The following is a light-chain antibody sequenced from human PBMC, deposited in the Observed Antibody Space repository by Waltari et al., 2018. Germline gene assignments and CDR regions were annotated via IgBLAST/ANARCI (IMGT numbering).Light chain of an antibody. CDR2: GGS. J-gene: IGKJ2*03. CDR3: QQYGNSPLFS. V-gene: IGKV3-20*01. Sequence: EIELTQSPGTLSLSPGETATLSCRASQTVVSRYFAWYRHKRGQAPKLLIFGGSRRAADIPDRFSGSGSGTDFTLTINNLEPEDSAIYYCQQYGNSPLFSFGPGTKLEIK. CDR1: QTVVSRY.